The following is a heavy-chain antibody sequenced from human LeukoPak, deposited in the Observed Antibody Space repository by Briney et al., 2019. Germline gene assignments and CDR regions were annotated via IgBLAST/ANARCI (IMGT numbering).Heavy chain of an antibody. J-gene: IGHJ6*03. D-gene: IGHD3-16*01. CDR2: ISAYNGNT. V-gene: IGHV1-18*01. CDR3: ARGGRGRDYYYYYMDV. CDR1: GYTFTSYG. Sequence: ASVKVSCKASGYTFTSYGISWVRQAPGQGLEWMGWISAYNGNTNYAQKLQGRVTMTTDTSTSTAYMELRSLRADATAVYYCARGGRGRDYYYYYMDVWGKGTTVTVSS.